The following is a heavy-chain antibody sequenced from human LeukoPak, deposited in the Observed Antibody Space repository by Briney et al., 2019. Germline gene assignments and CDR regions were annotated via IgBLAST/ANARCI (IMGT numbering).Heavy chain of an antibody. V-gene: IGHV5-51*01. D-gene: IGHD5-12*01. CDR3: ARRVSSSGFDAFDV. CDR1: GYTFTSYW. J-gene: IGHJ3*01. Sequence: GESLKISCKGSGYTFTSYWIGWVRQMPGKGLEWMGINYPGDSDTTYSPSFQGQVTMSADKSISTAYLQWSSLKASDTAMYYCARRVSSSGFDAFDVWGQGTMVTVSS. CDR2: NYPGDSDT.